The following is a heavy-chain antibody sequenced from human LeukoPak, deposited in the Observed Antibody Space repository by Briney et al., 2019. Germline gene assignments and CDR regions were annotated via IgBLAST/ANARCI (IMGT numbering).Heavy chain of an antibody. Sequence: PGGSLRLSCAASGFTFSSYAMSWVRQAPGKGLAWVSDLGGNSGYTYYADSVKGRFTVSRDNSKNTLSLQMNSLRAEDTAVYYCARKSSHFDSSGYFDYWGQGTLLTVSS. D-gene: IGHD3-22*01. J-gene: IGHJ4*02. CDR1: GFTFSSYA. CDR2: LGGNSGYT. V-gene: IGHV3-23*01. CDR3: ARKSSHFDSSGYFDY.